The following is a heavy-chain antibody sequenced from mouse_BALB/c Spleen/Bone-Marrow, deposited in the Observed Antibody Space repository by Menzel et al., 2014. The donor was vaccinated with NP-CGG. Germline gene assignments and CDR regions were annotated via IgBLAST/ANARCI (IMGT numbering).Heavy chain of an antibody. CDR2: INPGSGGT. CDR3: ARRGDAMDY. Sequence: QVQLNESGAELVRPGTSVKVPCKASGYAFTNYLIEWVKQRPGQGPEWIGVINPGSGGTNHNEKFKGKATLTADKSSSTAYMQLSSLTSDDSAVYCCARRGDAMDYWGQGTSVTVSS. J-gene: IGHJ4*01. V-gene: IGHV1-54*03. CDR1: GYAFTNYL.